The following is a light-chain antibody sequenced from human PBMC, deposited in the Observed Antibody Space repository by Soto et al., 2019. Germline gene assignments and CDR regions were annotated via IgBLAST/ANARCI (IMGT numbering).Light chain of an antibody. J-gene: IGKJ2*01. V-gene: IGKV3-20*01. CDR2: AAT. CDR1: QSVGSNF. CDR3: QQYGSAYT. Sequence: EVVLTQSPGTLSLSPGERATLSCRASQSVGSNFVAWYQQKTGQPPSLLIYAATARATGVPDRFSGSGSGTDFTPTISSLEPEDSAVYFCQQYGSAYTVGQGTRLELK.